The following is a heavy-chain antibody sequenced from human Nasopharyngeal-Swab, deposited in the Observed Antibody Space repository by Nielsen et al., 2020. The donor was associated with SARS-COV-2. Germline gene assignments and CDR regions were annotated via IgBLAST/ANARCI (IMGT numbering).Heavy chain of an antibody. CDR3: ARLGTESYHYYSLDV. D-gene: IGHD1-1*01. V-gene: IGHV3-21*01. Sequence: GGSLRLSCAASGLNFGGYWMHWVRQVPGKGLEWVSSISSSNNYIYYEDSVKGRFTISRDNTKKSLYLQMNSLRAEDTAVYYCARLGTESYHYYSLDVWGQGTTVTVSS. CDR2: ISSSNNYI. CDR1: GLNFGGYW. J-gene: IGHJ6*02.